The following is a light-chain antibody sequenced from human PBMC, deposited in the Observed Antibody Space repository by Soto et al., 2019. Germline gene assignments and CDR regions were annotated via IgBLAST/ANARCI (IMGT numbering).Light chain of an antibody. CDR1: QNIDRA. CDR2: AAS. CDR3: QQSYSRVFT. V-gene: IGKV1-39*01. Sequence: DIQVTQSQSSLSASVGDRVTITCRASQNIDRALNWYQQKPGKAPKLLIFAASSLQRGVPARFSGSGSGTDFTLTISSLQPDDFGTYYCQQSYSRVFTFGPGTKVDF. J-gene: IGKJ3*01.